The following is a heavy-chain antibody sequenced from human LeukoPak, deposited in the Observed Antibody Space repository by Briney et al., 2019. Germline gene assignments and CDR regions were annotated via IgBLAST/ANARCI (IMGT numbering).Heavy chain of an antibody. J-gene: IGHJ4*02. Sequence: GGSLRLSCAASGFTVSSNYMNWVRQAPGKGLEWVSVIYTGGSTYYADSVKGRFTVSRDNSKNTLYLQMNSLIAEDTAVYYCARYENYYDSSGYPDYWGQGTLVTVSS. CDR1: GFTVSSNY. CDR3: ARYENYYDSSGYPDY. D-gene: IGHD3-22*01. CDR2: IYTGGST. V-gene: IGHV3-53*01.